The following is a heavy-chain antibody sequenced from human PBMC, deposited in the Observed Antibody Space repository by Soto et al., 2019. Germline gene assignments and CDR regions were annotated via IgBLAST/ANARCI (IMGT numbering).Heavy chain of an antibody. D-gene: IGHD3-10*01. Sequence: SETLSLTCTVSGGSISSGGYYWSWIRQHPGKSLEWIGYIYYSGSTYYNPSLQSRVTISVDTSKNQFSLKLSSVTAAVTAVYYCARTITMATFDYWGQGTLVTVSS. CDR2: IYYSGST. J-gene: IGHJ4*02. V-gene: IGHV4-31*03. CDR3: ARTITMATFDY. CDR1: GGSISSGGYY.